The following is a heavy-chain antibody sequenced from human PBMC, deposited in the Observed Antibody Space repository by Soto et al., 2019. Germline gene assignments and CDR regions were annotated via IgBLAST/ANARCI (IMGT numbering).Heavy chain of an antibody. D-gene: IGHD2-21*02. CDR2: LYWDDDK. V-gene: IGHV2-5*02. Sequence: QITLKESGPTLVKPTQTLTLTCTFSGLSLRTTGVGVGWVRQPPGKALEWLALLYWDDDKRYSPSLKSRLTITNDTSKKQVALTITNMDTVDTATYYCVQSRCGGDCLQIYSSHAYYGFDVWGQGTTVTVSS. CDR1: GLSLRTTGVG. CDR3: VQSRCGGDCLQIYSSHAYYGFDV. J-gene: IGHJ6*02.